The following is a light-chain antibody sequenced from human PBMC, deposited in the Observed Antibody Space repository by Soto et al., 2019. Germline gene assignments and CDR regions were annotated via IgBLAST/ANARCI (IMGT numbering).Light chain of an antibody. J-gene: IGKJ5*01. V-gene: IGKV3-15*01. CDR1: QSVSNN. Sequence: EIMMTQSPVTLSVSPGERATLSCRASQSVSNNLAWYQQKPGQAPRLLIYYASTRATGIPARFSGSGSGTEFTLTLSSLQSEDFALYYCQQYNDWSPITFGQGTRLEIK. CDR3: QQYNDWSPIT. CDR2: YAS.